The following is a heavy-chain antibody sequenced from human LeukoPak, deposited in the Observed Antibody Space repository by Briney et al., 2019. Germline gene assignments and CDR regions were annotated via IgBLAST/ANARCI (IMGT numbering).Heavy chain of an antibody. J-gene: IGHJ4*02. CDR2: IIPIFGTA. D-gene: IGHD3-10*01. CDR3: ASSGFGELLR. Sequence: ASVKVSCKASGGTFSSYAISWVRQAPGQGLEWMGGIIPIFGTANYAQKFQGRVTITADESTSTAYMELSSLRSEDTAVYYCASSGFGELLRWGQGTLVTVSS. CDR1: GGTFSSYA. V-gene: IGHV1-69*13.